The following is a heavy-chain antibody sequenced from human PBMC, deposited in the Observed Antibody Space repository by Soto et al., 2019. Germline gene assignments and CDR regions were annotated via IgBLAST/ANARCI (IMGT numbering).Heavy chain of an antibody. V-gene: IGHV3-30*18. CDR2: ISHDGSNK. CDR1: GFTFSSYG. Sequence: GGSLRLSCGASGFTFSSYGMHWVRQAPGKGLEWVAVISHDGSNKYYADSVKGRCTISRDNSKNTLYLQMNSLRAEDTAVYYCAKDTTYSGSYFGYWGQGTLVTVSS. CDR3: AKDTTYSGSYFGY. D-gene: IGHD1-26*01. J-gene: IGHJ4*02.